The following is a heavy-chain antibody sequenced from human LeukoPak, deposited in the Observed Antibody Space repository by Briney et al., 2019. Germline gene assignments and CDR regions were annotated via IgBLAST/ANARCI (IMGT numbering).Heavy chain of an antibody. CDR1: GFTFSSYS. CDR3: ARGPSNSVFWSGYPYYFDY. CDR2: ISSRSTYI. D-gene: IGHD3-3*01. Sequence: PGGSLRLSCAASGFTFSSYSMNWVRQAPGKGLEWVSSISSRSTYISYADSVKGRFTISIDNAKNSLYLQMNSLRAEDTAVHYCARGPSNSVFWSGYPYYFDYWGQGTLVTVSS. J-gene: IGHJ4*02. V-gene: IGHV3-21*01.